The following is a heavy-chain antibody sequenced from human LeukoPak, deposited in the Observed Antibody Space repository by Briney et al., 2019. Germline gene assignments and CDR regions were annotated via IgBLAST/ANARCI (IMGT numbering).Heavy chain of an antibody. CDR2: IYTTGST. CDR1: GGSIGSYY. CDR3: ARGPSGSGSFQLDY. V-gene: IGHV4-4*07. J-gene: IGHJ4*02. Sequence: PSETLSLPCTVSGGSIGSYYWSWLPQPAGKGLEWIGRIYTTGSTDYNPSLKSRVTMSVDTSKNPFSLRLSSVTAADTAVYYCARGPSGSGSFQLDYWGQGTLVTVSS. D-gene: IGHD3-10*01.